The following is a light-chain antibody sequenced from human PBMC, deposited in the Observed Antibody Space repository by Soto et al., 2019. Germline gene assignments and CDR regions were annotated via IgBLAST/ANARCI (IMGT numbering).Light chain of an antibody. V-gene: IGKV3-20*01. Sequence: EIVLTQSPGTLSLSPGERATLSCRASQSVSSSYLAWYQQKPGQAPRLLIYGASSRATGIPDRFSGSGSGTYFTLTISRLEPEDFAVYYCQQYGSSPCITFGQGTRLEIK. J-gene: IGKJ5*01. CDR1: QSVSSSY. CDR3: QQYGSSPCIT. CDR2: GAS.